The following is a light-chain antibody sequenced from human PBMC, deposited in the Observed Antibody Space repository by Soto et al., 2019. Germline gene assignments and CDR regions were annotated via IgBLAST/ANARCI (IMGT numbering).Light chain of an antibody. Sequence: EIVLTQSPATLSLSPGERATLSCRASQSVSNYLAWYQQKPGQAPRLLIYDASNRATGIPARFSGSGSGTDFTPPISSLEPEDFAVYYCQQRSNWPRFTFGQGTKVEIK. CDR2: DAS. J-gene: IGKJ2*01. V-gene: IGKV3-11*01. CDR1: QSVSNY. CDR3: QQRSNWPRFT.